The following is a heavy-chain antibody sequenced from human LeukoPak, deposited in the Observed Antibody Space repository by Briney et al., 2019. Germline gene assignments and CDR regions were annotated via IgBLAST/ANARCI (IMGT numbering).Heavy chain of an antibody. D-gene: IGHD6-13*01. Sequence: ASVKVSCKGSDYTFNSYGISWVRQAPGQGLEWMGGIIPIFGTANYAQKFQGRVTITADESTSTAYMELSSLRSEDTAVYYCARVGTRYSSSWYYFDYWGQGTLVTVSS. J-gene: IGHJ4*02. CDR2: IIPIFGTA. CDR3: ARVGTRYSSSWYYFDY. CDR1: DYTFNSYG. V-gene: IGHV1-69*13.